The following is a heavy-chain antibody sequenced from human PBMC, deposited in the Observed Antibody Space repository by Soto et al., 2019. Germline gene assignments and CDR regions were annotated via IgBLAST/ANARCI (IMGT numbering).Heavy chain of an antibody. V-gene: IGHV4-34*01. Sequence: SETLSLTCAVYGGSFSGYYWSWIRQPPGKGLEWIGEINHSGSTNYNPSLKSRVTISIDTSKNQFSLKLSSVTAADTAVYYCARDRAIAAAGTGYYGMDVWGQGTTVTVSS. CDR2: INHSGST. D-gene: IGHD6-13*01. J-gene: IGHJ6*02. CDR1: GGSFSGYY. CDR3: ARDRAIAAAGTGYYGMDV.